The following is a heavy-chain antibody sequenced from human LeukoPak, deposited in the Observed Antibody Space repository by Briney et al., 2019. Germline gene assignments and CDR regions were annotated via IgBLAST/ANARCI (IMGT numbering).Heavy chain of an antibody. Sequence: PSETLSLTCTVSGGSTSSYYWSWIRQPPGKGLEWIGYIFYSGSTNYNPSLKSRVTISVDTSKNQFSLKLSSVTAADTAVYYCARGHTSSWYNYWGQGTLVTVSS. CDR1: GGSTSSYY. CDR3: ARGHTSSWYNY. V-gene: IGHV4-59*01. J-gene: IGHJ4*02. CDR2: IFYSGST. D-gene: IGHD6-13*01.